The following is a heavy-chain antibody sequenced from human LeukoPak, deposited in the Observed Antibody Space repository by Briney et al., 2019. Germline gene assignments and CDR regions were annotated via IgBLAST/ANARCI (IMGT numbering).Heavy chain of an antibody. CDR1: GFTFDDYA. J-gene: IGHJ6*02. V-gene: IGHV3-9*01. CDR2: ISWNSGSI. D-gene: IGHD6-13*01. Sequence: GGSLRLSCAASGFTFDDYAMHWVRQAPGKGLEWVSGISWNSGSIGYADSVKGRFTISRDNAKNSLYLQMNSLRAEDTALYYCAKEVAAVPSYYYGMDVWGQGTTVTVSS. CDR3: AKEVAAVPSYYYGMDV.